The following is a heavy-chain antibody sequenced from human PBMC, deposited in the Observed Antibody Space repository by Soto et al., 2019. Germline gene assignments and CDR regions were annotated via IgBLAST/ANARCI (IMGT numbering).Heavy chain of an antibody. Sequence: PGGPLRHSCTAAGFTIKNHGIHWVRQAPGKGLEWVVVISFDGRNTYYADSVKGRFTISRDNSKNTLYLQMNSLRAEDTAVYYCAKDLVWYDSNPWFDPWGQGTLVTVSS. CDR1: GFTIKNHG. CDR2: ISFDGRNT. J-gene: IGHJ5*02. V-gene: IGHV3-30*18. CDR3: AKDLVWYDSNPWFDP. D-gene: IGHD3-22*01.